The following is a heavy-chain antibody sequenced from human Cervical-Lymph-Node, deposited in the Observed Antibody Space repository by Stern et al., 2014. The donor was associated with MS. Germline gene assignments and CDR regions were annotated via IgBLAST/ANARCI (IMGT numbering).Heavy chain of an antibody. CDR2: IRGDGAGP. Sequence: VQLVESGGNLVQPGGSLRLSCAASGFTFSNHWMHWVRQAPGTGLVWVSRIRGDGAGPSYADSVKGRFTISRDNAKNTLYLQMDSLRAEDTGVYFCARDGVTGTTRADYWGQGTLVTVSS. D-gene: IGHD1-1*01. J-gene: IGHJ4*02. V-gene: IGHV3-74*01. CDR1: GFTFSNHW. CDR3: ARDGVTGTTRADY.